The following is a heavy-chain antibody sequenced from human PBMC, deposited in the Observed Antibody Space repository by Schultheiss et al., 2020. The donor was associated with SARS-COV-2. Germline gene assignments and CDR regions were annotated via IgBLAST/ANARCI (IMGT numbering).Heavy chain of an antibody. D-gene: IGHD4-17*01. CDR1: GGSISSSSYY. V-gene: IGHV4-39*01. Sequence: SQTLSLTCTVSGGSISSSSYYWGWIRQPPGKGLEWIGSIYYSGSTYYNPSLKSRVTISVDTSKNQFSLKLSSVTAADTAVYYCARGGYGDYRGPFDYWGQGTLVTVSS. CDR2: IYYSGST. J-gene: IGHJ4*02. CDR3: ARGGYGDYRGPFDY.